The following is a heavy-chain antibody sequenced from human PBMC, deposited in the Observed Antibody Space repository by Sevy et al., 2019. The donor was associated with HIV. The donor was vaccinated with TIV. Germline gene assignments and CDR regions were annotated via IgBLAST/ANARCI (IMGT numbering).Heavy chain of an antibody. Sequence: GGSLRLSCAASGFTFSTYWMLWVRQAPGKGLVWVSRINSDGSSTSYADSVKGRFTISRDNAKNTLYLQMNSLRAEDTAVYYCARLRYCSSTSCYTYYGADAFDIWGQGTMVTVSS. CDR1: GFTFSTYW. D-gene: IGHD2-2*02. CDR3: ARLRYCSSTSCYTYYGADAFDI. CDR2: INSDGSST. J-gene: IGHJ3*02. V-gene: IGHV3-74*01.